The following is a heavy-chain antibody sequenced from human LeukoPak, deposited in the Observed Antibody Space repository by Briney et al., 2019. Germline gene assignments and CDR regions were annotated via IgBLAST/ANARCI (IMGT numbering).Heavy chain of an antibody. CDR3: ARLSLRQPSTVIKKASYYFDY. D-gene: IGHD4-23*01. Sequence: ASGTLSLTCAVSGGSISSSNWWSWIRQPPGKWLEGIGEIDHSGSTNYNPSLKSRVTISVDKSKNQFSLKLSSVTAADTAVYYCARLSLRQPSTVIKKASYYFDYWGQGTLVTVSS. V-gene: IGHV4-4*02. J-gene: IGHJ4*02. CDR1: GGSISSSNW. CDR2: IDHSGST.